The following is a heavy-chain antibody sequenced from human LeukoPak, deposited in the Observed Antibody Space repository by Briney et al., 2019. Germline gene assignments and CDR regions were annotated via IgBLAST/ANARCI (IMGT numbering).Heavy chain of an antibody. J-gene: IGHJ4*02. V-gene: IGHV3-7*01. D-gene: IGHD6-19*01. CDR2: IKEDGSEK. Sequence: PGGSLRLSCAASGFTISGFFMPWVRQARGKGLEWVAYIKEDGSEKYYVDSVRGRFTISRDNAKNSLYLQMNNLRAEDTAVYYCARPFGNGWFLRDYWGRGTLVTVSS. CDR1: GFTISGFF. CDR3: ARPFGNGWFLRDY.